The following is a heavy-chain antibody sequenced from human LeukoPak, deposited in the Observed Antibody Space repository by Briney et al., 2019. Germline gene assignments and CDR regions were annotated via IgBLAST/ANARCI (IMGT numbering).Heavy chain of an antibody. J-gene: IGHJ3*02. CDR3: ARHLRGAGYCSSTSCLTLNAFDI. CDR2: INPNSGGT. D-gene: IGHD2-2*01. Sequence: ASVKVSCKASGYTFTGYYMHWVRQAPGQGLEWMGWINPNSGGTNYAQKFQGRVTMTRDTSISTAYMELSRLRADDTAVYYCARHLRGAGYCSSTSCLTLNAFDIWGQGTMVTVSS. V-gene: IGHV1-2*02. CDR1: GYTFTGYY.